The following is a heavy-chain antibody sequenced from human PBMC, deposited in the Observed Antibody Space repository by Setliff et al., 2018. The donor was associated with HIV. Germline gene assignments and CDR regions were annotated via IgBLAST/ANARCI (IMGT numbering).Heavy chain of an antibody. CDR1: GYTFTGYY. V-gene: IGHV1-2*06. CDR3: ARDYRTTDILSSGYMDV. CDR2: INPNIGST. Sequence: ASVKVSCKGSGYTFTGYYIHWVRQAPGQGLQWMGRINPNIGSTNYAQNFQGRATMTRDTSVNTAFMELSNLRSDDTAVYYCARDYRTTDILSSGYMDVWGKGTTVTVSS. D-gene: IGHD3-9*01. J-gene: IGHJ6*03.